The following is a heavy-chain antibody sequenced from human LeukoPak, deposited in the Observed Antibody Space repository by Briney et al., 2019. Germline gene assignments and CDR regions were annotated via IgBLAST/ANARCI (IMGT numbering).Heavy chain of an antibody. J-gene: IGHJ6*03. CDR1: GFTFRNHG. V-gene: IGHV3-30*03. Sequence: PGGSLRLSCAYSGFTFRNHGMHWVRQAPGKGLQWVAVASTDEINQWYTDSVKGRFIISRDNSRNTVILEMNTLKTEDTAVYFCARGVVGAAGYSGIEPNYYYYYYYMDVWGKGTTVTVSS. CDR2: ASTDEINQ. D-gene: IGHD5-12*01. CDR3: ARGVVGAAGYSGIEPNYYYYYYYMDV.